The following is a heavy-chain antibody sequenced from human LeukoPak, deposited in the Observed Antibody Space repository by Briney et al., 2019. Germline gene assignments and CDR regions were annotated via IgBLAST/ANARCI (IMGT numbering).Heavy chain of an antibody. CDR1: GFHFSAYD. CDR2: FGHSGTI. D-gene: IGHD4-17*01. CDR3: AGYGDYPY. J-gene: IGHJ4*02. V-gene: IGHV3-69-1*01. Sequence: PGGSLRLSCAASGFHFSAYDMHWVRQAQGEGLEWVAYFGHSGTIYYADSVRGRFTISRDNAKNSLHLQMNSLRADDTAVYYCAGYGDYPYWGQGTPVTVSS.